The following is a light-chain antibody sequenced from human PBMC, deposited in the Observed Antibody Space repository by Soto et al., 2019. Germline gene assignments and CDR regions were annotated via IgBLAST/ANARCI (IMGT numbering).Light chain of an antibody. Sequence: QSALTQPASVSGSPGQSITISCTGTSSDVGGYNYVSWYQQHPGKAPKLMIYEDSNRPSGVSNRFSGSKSGNTASLTISGLQAEVEADYYCSSYTSSSTYVFGTGTKVTVL. J-gene: IGLJ1*01. CDR3: SSYTSSSTYV. V-gene: IGLV2-14*01. CDR1: SSDVGGYNY. CDR2: EDS.